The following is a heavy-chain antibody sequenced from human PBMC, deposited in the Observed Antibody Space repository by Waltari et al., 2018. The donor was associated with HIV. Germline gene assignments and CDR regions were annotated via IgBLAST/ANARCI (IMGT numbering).Heavy chain of an antibody. D-gene: IGHD1-1*01. CDR2: INPSGGST. Sequence: AEVKKPGASVKVSCKASGYTFTNYYMHWVRQAPGQGLEWMGIINPSGGSTTYAQKFQGRVSMTRDTSTSTVYMELSSLRSEDTAVYYCARAIPDMYDNSSGFRGMDVWGHGTTVTVSS. CDR1: GYTFTNYY. J-gene: IGHJ6*02. V-gene: IGHV1-46*01. CDR3: ARAIPDMYDNSSGFRGMDV.